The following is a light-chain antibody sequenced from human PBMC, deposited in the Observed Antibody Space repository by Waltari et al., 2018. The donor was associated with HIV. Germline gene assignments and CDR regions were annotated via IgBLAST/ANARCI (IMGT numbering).Light chain of an antibody. J-gene: IGKJ3*01. Sequence: DIQLTQSPSYLSASVGDRVTVTCRASEGINNYLAWYQQKPGTAPKLLVYAASTLQNGVPSRVSGRGSGTEFTLTIDSLQPEDFATYYCQQLGTFGPGTTVDIK. V-gene: IGKV1-9*01. CDR1: EGINNY. CDR3: QQLGT. CDR2: AAS.